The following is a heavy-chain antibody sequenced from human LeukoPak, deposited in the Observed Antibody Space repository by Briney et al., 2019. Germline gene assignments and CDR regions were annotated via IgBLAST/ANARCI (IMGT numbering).Heavy chain of an antibody. CDR3: ARVTHDSSGYSDY. V-gene: IGHV1-69*13. D-gene: IGHD3-22*01. CDR2: IIPIFGTA. J-gene: IGHJ4*02. Sequence: ASVKVPCKASGGTFSSYAISWVRQAPGQGLEWMGGIIPIFGTANYAQKFQGRVTITADESTSTAYMELSSLRSEDTAVYYCARVTHDSSGYSDYRGQGTLVTVSS. CDR1: GGTFSSYA.